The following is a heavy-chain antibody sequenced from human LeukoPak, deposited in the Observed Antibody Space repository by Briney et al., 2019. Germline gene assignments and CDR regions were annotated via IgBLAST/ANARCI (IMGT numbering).Heavy chain of an antibody. J-gene: IGHJ4*02. CDR2: IIPIFGTA. Sequence: VASVKVSCKASGGTFSSYAISWVRQAPGQGLEWMGGIIPIFGTANYAQKFQGRVTITADESTSTAYMELSSLRSEDTAVYYCARGVYYYDSSGYFQDYWGQGTLVTVSS. CDR3: ARGVYYYDSSGYFQDY. D-gene: IGHD3-22*01. CDR1: GGTFSSYA. V-gene: IGHV1-69*13.